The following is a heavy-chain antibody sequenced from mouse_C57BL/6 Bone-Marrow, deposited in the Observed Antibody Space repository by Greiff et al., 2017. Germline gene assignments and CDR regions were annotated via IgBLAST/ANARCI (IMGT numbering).Heavy chain of an antibody. CDR2: IDPSDSST. J-gene: IGHJ2*01. D-gene: IGHD1-1*01. CDR3: ARTVVPYYFDY. CDR1: GYTFTSYW. V-gene: IGHV1-69*01. Sequence: VQLQQSGAELVMPGASVKLSCKASGYTFTSYWMPWVQQRPGQGLEWIGEIDPSDSSTNYNQKFKGKSTLTVDKSSRTAYMQLSSLTSEDSAVYYCARTVVPYYFDYWGQGTTRTVSS.